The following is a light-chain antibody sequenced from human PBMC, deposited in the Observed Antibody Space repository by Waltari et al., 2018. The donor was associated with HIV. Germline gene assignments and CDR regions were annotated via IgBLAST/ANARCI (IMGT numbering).Light chain of an antibody. Sequence: DIQMTQSPSSLSASVEDRVTITCRASQSISSYLNWYQQKPGKAPKLLIYDASSLQSGVPSRFSGSGSGTDFTLTISSLQPEDFATYYCQESYIIPLTFGGGTKVEIK. V-gene: IGKV1-39*01. CDR1: QSISSY. CDR2: DAS. CDR3: QESYIIPLT. J-gene: IGKJ4*01.